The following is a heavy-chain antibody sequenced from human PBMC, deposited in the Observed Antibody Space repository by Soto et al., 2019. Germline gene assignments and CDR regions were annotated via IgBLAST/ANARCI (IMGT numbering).Heavy chain of an antibody. CDR2: IYYSGST. V-gene: IGHV4-30-4*01. CDR3: ARDKGVGGMDV. D-gene: IGHD3-16*01. J-gene: IGHJ6*02. Sequence: SETLSLTCTVSVGSISSGDYYWSWIRQPPGKGLEWIGYIYYSGSTYYNPSLKSRVTISVDTSKNQFSLKLSSVTAADTAVYYCARDKGVGGMDVWGQGTTVTVSS. CDR1: VGSISSGDYY.